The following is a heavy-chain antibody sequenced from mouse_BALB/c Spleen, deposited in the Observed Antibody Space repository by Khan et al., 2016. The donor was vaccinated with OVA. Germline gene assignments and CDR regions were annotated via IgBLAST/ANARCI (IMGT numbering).Heavy chain of an antibody. J-gene: IGHJ4*01. CDR3: ASELGRYSAMDY. D-gene: IGHD4-1*01. CDR1: GYSITRDYA. CDR2: ITNSGST. Sequence: EVQLQESGPGLVKPSQSLSLTCTVTGYSITRDYAWNWIRQFPGNKLEWMGYITNSGSTNYNPSLKSRISITRDTSKNQFFLQLNSVTTEDTATYYCASELGRYSAMDYWGQGTSVTVSS. V-gene: IGHV3-2*02.